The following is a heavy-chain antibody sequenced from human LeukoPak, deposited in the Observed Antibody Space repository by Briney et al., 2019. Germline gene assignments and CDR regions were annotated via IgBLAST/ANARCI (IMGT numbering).Heavy chain of an antibody. V-gene: IGHV4-34*01. CDR2: INHSGST. CDR3: ARATAPGYCSSTSCYYMDV. J-gene: IGHJ6*03. D-gene: IGHD2-2*01. Sequence: SETLSLTCAVYGGSFSGYYWSWIRQPPGKGLEWIGEINHSGSTNYNPSLKSRVTISVDTSKNQFSLKLSSVTAADTAVYYCARATAPGYCSSTSCYYMDVWGKGTTVTVSS. CDR1: GGSFSGYY.